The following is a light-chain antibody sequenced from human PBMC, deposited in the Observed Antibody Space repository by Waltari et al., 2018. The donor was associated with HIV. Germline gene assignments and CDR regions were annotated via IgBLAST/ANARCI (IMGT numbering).Light chain of an antibody. Sequence: DILMAQSPSNVSTSVGGTVTITCRASRDISTSLAWYQLKPGRAPNLRIYDAFRLGTGVPSRFGGSGSGTEFTLTITSLQPEDFATYYCQHASSFPHTFGGGTRVGMK. V-gene: IGKV1-12*01. CDR1: RDISTS. J-gene: IGKJ4*01. CDR3: QHASSFPHT. CDR2: DAF.